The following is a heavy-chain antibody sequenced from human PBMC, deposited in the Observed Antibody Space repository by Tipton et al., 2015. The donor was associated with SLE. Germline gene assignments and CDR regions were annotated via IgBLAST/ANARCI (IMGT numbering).Heavy chain of an antibody. J-gene: IGHJ3*02. V-gene: IGHV4-39*07. CDR1: GGSISSSSYY. D-gene: IGHD1-26*01. CDR3: ARSGSWAFDI. Sequence: TLSLTCTLSGGSISSSSYYWGWIRQPPGKGLEWIGEINHSGSTNYNPSLKSRVTISVDTSKNQFSLKLSSVTAADTAVYYCARSGSWAFDIWGQGTMVTVSS. CDR2: INHSGST.